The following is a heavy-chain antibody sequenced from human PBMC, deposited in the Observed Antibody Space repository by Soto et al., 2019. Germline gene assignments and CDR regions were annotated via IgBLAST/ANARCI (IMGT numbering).Heavy chain of an antibody. CDR2: IYYSGST. CDR1: GGSISSGGYY. CDR3: ARVPGIAAAGRSDWFDP. D-gene: IGHD6-13*01. V-gene: IGHV4-31*03. J-gene: IGHJ5*02. Sequence: SETLSLTCTVSGGSISSGGYYWSWIRQHPGKGLEWIGYIYYSGSTYYNPSLKSRVTISVDTSKNQFSLKLSSVTAADTAVYYCARVPGIAAAGRSDWFDPWGQGTLVTVSS.